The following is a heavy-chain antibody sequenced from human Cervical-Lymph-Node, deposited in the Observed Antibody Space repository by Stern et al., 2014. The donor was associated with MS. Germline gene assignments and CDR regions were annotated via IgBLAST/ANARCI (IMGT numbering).Heavy chain of an antibody. CDR3: ARCRDILTAFYDGMDV. D-gene: IGHD3-9*01. CDR1: GGTFSPPA. Sequence: VQLVESGAEVKKPGSSVKVSCKASGGTFSPPAIRWVRQVPGLGLDWMGGIIPKVGTPNYAQRFQDRVTITADESTSTAYMELSSLRSEDTAVYYCARCRDILTAFYDGMDVWGQGTTVTVS. CDR2: IIPKVGTP. J-gene: IGHJ6*02. V-gene: IGHV1-69*01.